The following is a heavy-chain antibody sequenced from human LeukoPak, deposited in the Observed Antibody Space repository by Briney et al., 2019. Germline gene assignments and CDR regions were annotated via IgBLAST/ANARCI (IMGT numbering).Heavy chain of an antibody. CDR1: GFTVSSNY. CDR3: ARSTSNYGMDV. D-gene: IGHD1/OR15-1a*01. V-gene: IGHV3-66*01. CDR2: IYSGGST. Sequence: QPGGSLRLSCAASGFTVSSNYMSWVRQASGKGLEWVSVIYSGGSTYYADSVKGRFTISRDNSKNTLYLQMNSLRAEDTAVYYCARSTSNYGMDVWGQGTTVTVSS. J-gene: IGHJ6*02.